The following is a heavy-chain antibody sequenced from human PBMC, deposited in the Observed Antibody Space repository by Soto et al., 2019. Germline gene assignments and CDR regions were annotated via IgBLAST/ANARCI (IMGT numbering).Heavy chain of an antibody. V-gene: IGHV3-7*01. D-gene: IGHD3-22*01. CDR2: IKQEGSQK. J-gene: IGHJ4*02. Sequence: GRSPRASCEDSGLTFSSYWLRWVRQGPGKVLEWVANIKQEGSQKYYVDSVKGRFTISRDNAKNSLYLKMKSLRVEDTAVYYCPSAYYDYSSGYSPGGYWGQGTLVRDSS. CDR3: PSAYYDYSSGYSPGGY. CDR1: GLTFSSYW.